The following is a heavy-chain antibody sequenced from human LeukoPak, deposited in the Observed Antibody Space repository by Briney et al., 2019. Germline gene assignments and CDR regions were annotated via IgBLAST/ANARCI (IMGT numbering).Heavy chain of an antibody. V-gene: IGHV3-21*01. J-gene: IGHJ6*03. Sequence: GGSLRLSCAASGFTFSSYSMNWVRQAPGKGLEWVSSISSSSSYIYYADSVKGRFTISRDNAKNSLYLQMNSLRAEDTAVYYCARDSADFWSGYLLLGYYYYYMDVWGKGTTVTISS. CDR1: GFTFSSYS. CDR2: ISSSSSYI. CDR3: ARDSADFWSGYLLLGYYYYYMDV. D-gene: IGHD3-3*01.